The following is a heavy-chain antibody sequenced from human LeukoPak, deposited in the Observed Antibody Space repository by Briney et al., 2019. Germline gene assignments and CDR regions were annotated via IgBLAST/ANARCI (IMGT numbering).Heavy chain of an antibody. CDR2: ISSSSSYI. CDR3: AGDRDYYDSSGYFDY. J-gene: IGHJ4*02. D-gene: IGHD3-22*01. CDR1: GFTFSSYS. V-gene: IGHV3-21*01. Sequence: GGSLRLSCAASGFTFSSYSMNWVRQAPGKGLEWVSSISSSSSYIYYADSVKGRFTISRDNAKNSLYLQMNSLRAEDTAVYYCAGDRDYYDSSGYFDYWGQGTLVTVSS.